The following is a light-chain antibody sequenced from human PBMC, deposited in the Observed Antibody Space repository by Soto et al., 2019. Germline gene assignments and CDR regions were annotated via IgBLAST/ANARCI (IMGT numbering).Light chain of an antibody. Sequence: DIQMTQSPSSLSASVGDRVTITCRASQGISNYLDWYQQIPGKVPKLLISAASTLQSVVPSRFSGSGSGTDCTLTISSLQHEDVVTYYCQKYTNVPTFGGGAKVEIK. CDR1: QGISNY. V-gene: IGKV1-27*01. CDR2: AAS. CDR3: QKYTNVPT. J-gene: IGKJ4*01.